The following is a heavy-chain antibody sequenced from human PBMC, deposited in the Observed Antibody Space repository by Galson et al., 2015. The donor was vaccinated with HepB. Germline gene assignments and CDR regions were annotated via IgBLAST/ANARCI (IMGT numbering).Heavy chain of an antibody. CDR3: ARAVVVVSDNTFDY. V-gene: IGHV1-2*06. J-gene: IGHJ4*02. CDR1: GYTFTGYY. D-gene: IGHD3-22*01. Sequence: SVKVSCKASGYTFTGYYIHWVRQAPGQGLEWMGRINPNSGGTNYAQKFQGRVTMTRDTSISTAYMELSRLRSDDTAVYYCARAVVVVSDNTFDYWGQGTLVTVSS. CDR2: INPNSGGT.